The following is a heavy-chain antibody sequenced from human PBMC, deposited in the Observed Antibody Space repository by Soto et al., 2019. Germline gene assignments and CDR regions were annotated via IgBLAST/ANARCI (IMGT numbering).Heavy chain of an antibody. V-gene: IGHV3-30-3*01. Sequence: QVQVVESGGGVVQPGTSLRLSCAASGFTISSYAMHWVRQAPGKGLDWVAVISYAGSNKYYADSVKGRFNISSDNSKNTLYLQMDSLRAEDTAMYHCARGASSGCSTFDSWGQGTLVIVSS. J-gene: IGHJ4*02. D-gene: IGHD6-25*01. CDR3: ARGASSGCSTFDS. CDR2: ISYAGSNK. CDR1: GFTISSYA.